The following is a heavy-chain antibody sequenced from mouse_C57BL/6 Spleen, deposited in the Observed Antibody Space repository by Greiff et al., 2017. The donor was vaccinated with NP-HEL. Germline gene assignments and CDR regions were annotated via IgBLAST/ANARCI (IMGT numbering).Heavy chain of an antibody. CDR3: ARDQIANWDGWYFDV. D-gene: IGHD4-1*01. CDR1: GFTFSSYA. J-gene: IGHJ1*03. V-gene: IGHV5-4*01. CDR2: ISDGGSYT. Sequence: EVHLVESGGGLVKPGGSLKLSCAASGFTFSSYAMSWVRQTPEKRLEWVATISDGGSYTYYPDNVKGRFTISRDNAKNNLYLQMSHLKSEDTAMYYCARDQIANWDGWYFDVWGTGTTVTVSS.